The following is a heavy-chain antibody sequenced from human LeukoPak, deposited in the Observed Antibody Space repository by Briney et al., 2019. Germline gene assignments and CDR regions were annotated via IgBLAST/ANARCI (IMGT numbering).Heavy chain of an antibody. D-gene: IGHD3-3*01. CDR1: GFTFSSYG. J-gene: IGHJ4*02. Sequence: GGSLRLSCATSGFTFSSYGMHWVRQAPGKGLEWVAFIRYDGSNKYYADFVKGRFTISRDNSKNTLYLQMNSLRAEDTAVYYCAKDYDFWSGSYGLDYWGQGTLVTVSS. V-gene: IGHV3-30*02. CDR3: AKDYDFWSGSYGLDY. CDR2: IRYDGSNK.